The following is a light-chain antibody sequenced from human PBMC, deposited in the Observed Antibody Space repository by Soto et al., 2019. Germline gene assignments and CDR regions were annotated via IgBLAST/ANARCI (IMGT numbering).Light chain of an antibody. J-gene: IGKJ5*01. Sequence: EVVLTQSPATLSLSPGERATLSCRTSQSVSNYLAWYQQKPGQAPRLLIYGASTRATGIPDRFSGTGSGTDFTLTISRLEPEDFAVYYCQHFGDSPITFGQGTRLEIK. V-gene: IGKV3-20*01. CDR2: GAS. CDR3: QHFGDSPIT. CDR1: QSVSNY.